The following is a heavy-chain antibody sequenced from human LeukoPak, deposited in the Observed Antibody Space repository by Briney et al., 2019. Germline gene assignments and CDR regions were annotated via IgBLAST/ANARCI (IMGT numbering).Heavy chain of an antibody. CDR2: VYYSGST. CDR1: GASISSHY. J-gene: IGHJ4*02. CDR3: ARHRHKATLSSIGY. V-gene: IGHV4-59*08. Sequence: SETLSLTCSVSGASISSHYWSLIRQSPGKGLEWIGYVYYSGSTNYNPSLKSRVTISVDTSKNQFSLKLSSVTAADTAAYYCARHRHKATLSSIGYWGQGTLVTVSS. D-gene: IGHD5-18*01.